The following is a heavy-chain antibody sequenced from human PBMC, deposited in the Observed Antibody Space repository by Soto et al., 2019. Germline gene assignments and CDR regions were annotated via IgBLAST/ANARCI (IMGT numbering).Heavy chain of an antibody. CDR1: GFTFSSYW. D-gene: IGHD5-18*01. V-gene: IGHV3-7*01. Sequence: PGGSLRLSCAASGFTFSSYWMSWVRQAPGKGLEWVANIKRDGSEKYYVDSVKGRFTISRDNAKNSLYLQMNSLRDEDTAVYYCARDVMVYSYAYSAFDIPAQRTIVTVSS. CDR2: IKRDGSEK. J-gene: IGHJ3*02. CDR3: ARDVMVYSYAYSAFDI.